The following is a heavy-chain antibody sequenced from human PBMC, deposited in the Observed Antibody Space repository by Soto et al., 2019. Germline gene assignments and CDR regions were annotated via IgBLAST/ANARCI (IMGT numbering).Heavy chain of an antibody. Sequence: QITLRESGPTLVQPTQTLTLTCTLSGVSLTTSGVGVGWIRQPPGKALEWLALIYWDDDKRFSPSRKSRLAITRDTSKNQVVMTMTDMAPVDTAIYYCAHRQRTVVVGAPFDLWGQGSQVTVSS. J-gene: IGHJ4*02. CDR1: GVSLTTSGVG. D-gene: IGHD2-15*01. CDR3: AHRQRTVVVGAPFDL. V-gene: IGHV2-5*02. CDR2: IYWDDDK.